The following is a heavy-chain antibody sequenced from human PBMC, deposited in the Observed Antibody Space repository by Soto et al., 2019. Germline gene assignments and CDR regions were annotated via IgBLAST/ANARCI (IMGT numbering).Heavy chain of an antibody. Sequence: GESLKISCKGSGYSFTSYWIGWVRQMPGKGLEWMGIIYPGDSDSRYSPSFQGQVTISADKSISTAYLQWSSLKASDTAMYYCARHANPVLGTAGGYYYYGMDVWGQGTTVTVSS. CDR1: GYSFTSYW. D-gene: IGHD1-1*01. CDR3: ARHANPVLGTAGGYYYYGMDV. V-gene: IGHV5-51*01. CDR2: IYPGDSDS. J-gene: IGHJ6*02.